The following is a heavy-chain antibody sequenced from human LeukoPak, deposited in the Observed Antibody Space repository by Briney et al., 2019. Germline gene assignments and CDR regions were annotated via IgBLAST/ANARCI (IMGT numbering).Heavy chain of an antibody. V-gene: IGHV3-7*01. D-gene: IGHD3-16*01. CDR3: ARGGGSFDY. J-gene: IGHJ4*02. CDR1: GFTFSNYW. CDR2: IRQDGSEK. Sequence: GGSLRLSCAASGFTFSNYWMTWVRQAPGKGLEWVVNIRQDGSEKNYVDSVEGRFTISRDNAKNSLYLQMNSLRAEDTAAYYCARGGGSFDYWGQGTLVTVSS.